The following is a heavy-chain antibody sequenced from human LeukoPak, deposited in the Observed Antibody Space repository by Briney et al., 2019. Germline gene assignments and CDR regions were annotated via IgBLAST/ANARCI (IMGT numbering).Heavy chain of an antibody. J-gene: IGHJ4*02. CDR1: GFTFSTYS. Sequence: GGSLRLSCAASGFTFSTYSMTWVRQAPGKGLEWISYISSGSSAVYYADSVKGRLTVSRDNAKNSLYLQMNSLRVEDTAVYYCARVNYVSSGWGAPYDYWPQGTLVTVSS. CDR2: ISSGSSAV. D-gene: IGHD1-7*01. CDR3: ARVNYVSSGWGAPYDY. V-gene: IGHV3-48*04.